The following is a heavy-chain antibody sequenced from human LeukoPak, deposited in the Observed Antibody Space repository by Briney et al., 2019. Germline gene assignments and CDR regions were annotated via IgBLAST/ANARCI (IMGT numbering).Heavy chain of an antibody. D-gene: IGHD2-15*01. CDR2: IYYSGST. CDR1: GGSISSYY. V-gene: IGHV4-59*01. CDR3: ARGVVVVAATDYYYGMDV. Sequence: ETLSLTCTVSGGSISSYYWSWIRQPPGKGLEWIGYIYYSGSTNYNPSLKSRVTISVDTSKNQFSLKLSSVTAADTAVYYCARGVVVVAATDYYYGMDVWGQGTTVTVSS. J-gene: IGHJ6*02.